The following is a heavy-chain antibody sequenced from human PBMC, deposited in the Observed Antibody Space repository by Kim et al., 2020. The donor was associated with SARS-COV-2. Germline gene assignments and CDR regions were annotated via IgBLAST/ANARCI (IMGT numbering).Heavy chain of an antibody. J-gene: IGHJ5*02. CDR1: GGSFSGYY. D-gene: IGHD3-3*01. V-gene: IGHV4-34*01. Sequence: SETLSLTCAVYGGSFSGYYWSWIRQPPGKGLEWIGEINHSGSTNYNPSLKSLVTISVDTSKNQFSLKLSSVTAADTAVYYCARARRDFWSGSPVDPWGQGTLVTVSS. CDR2: INHSGST. CDR3: ARARRDFWSGSPVDP.